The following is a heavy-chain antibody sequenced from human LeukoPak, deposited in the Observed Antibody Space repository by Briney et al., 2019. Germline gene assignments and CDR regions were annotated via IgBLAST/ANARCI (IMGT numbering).Heavy chain of an antibody. CDR1: GGTFSSYA. CDR2: IIPIFGTA. V-gene: IGHV1-69*05. Sequence: SVRVSCKASGGTFSSYAISWVRQAPGQGLEWMGRIIPIFGTANYAQKFQGRVTITTDESTSTAYMELSSLRSEDTAVYYCARHDYGDYPFDYWGQGTLVTVSS. J-gene: IGHJ4*02. D-gene: IGHD4-17*01. CDR3: ARHDYGDYPFDY.